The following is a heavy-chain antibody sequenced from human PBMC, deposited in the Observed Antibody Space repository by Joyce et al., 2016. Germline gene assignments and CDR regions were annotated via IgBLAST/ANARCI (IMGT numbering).Heavy chain of an antibody. CDR1: GYPFTGYY. CDR3: ARGAYSDYPYCDF. J-gene: IGHJ4*02. D-gene: IGHD2-21*01. V-gene: IGHV1-2*06. Sequence: QVQLVQSGAEGKKPGASLKVSCRAAGYPFTGYYIHWMRQAPGQRPEWMVRINPKTGLTKYAQNFEGRVTMTGDTSINTVFMELRSLKFDDTAVYYCARGAYSDYPYCDFWGQGTLVTVSS. CDR2: INPKTGLT.